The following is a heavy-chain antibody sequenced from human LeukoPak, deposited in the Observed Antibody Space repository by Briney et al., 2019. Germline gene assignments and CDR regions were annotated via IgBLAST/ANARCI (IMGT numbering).Heavy chain of an antibody. D-gene: IGHD4-23*01. CDR2: IYYSGST. CDR3: ARLGGGGKGGY. CDR1: GYSISSSNW. J-gene: IGHJ4*02. V-gene: IGHV4-28*01. Sequence: SETLSLTCAVSGYSISSSNWWGWIRQPPGKGLEWIGYIYYSGSTNYNPSLKSRVTISVDTSKNQFSLKLSSVTAADTAVYYCARLGGGGKGGYWGQGTLVTVSS.